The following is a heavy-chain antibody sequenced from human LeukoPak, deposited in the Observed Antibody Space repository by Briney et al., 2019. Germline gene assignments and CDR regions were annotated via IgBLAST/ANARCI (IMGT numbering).Heavy chain of an antibody. D-gene: IGHD2-2*01. CDR2: IRYDGSNK. CDR1: GFTFSSYG. V-gene: IGHV3-33*01. J-gene: IGHJ5*02. Sequence: GGSLRLSCAASGFTFSSYGMHWVRQAPGKGLEWVAVIRYDGSNKYYADSVKGRFTISRDNSKNTLYLQMNSLRAEDTAVYYCARGRVAPDLHCSSTSCYDDWFDPWGQGTLVTVSS. CDR3: ARGRVAPDLHCSSTSCYDDWFDP.